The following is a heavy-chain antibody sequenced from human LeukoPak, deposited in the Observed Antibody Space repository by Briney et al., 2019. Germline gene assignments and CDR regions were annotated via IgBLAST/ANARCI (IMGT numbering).Heavy chain of an antibody. CDR2: INHSGST. Sequence: PSETLSLTCAVYGGSFSGYYWSWIRQPPGKGLEWIGEINHSGSTNYNPSLKSRVTISVDTSKNQFSLKLSSVTAADTAVYYCARGPVYYYYGMDVWGQGTTDTVSS. CDR1: GGSFSGYY. CDR3: ARGPVYYYYGMDV. V-gene: IGHV4-34*01. J-gene: IGHJ6*02.